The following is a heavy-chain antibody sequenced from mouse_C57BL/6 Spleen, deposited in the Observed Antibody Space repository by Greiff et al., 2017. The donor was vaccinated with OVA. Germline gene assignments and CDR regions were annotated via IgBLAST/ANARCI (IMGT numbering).Heavy chain of an antibody. V-gene: IGHV5-4*01. J-gene: IGHJ4*01. D-gene: IGHD1-1*01. CDR3: ARDPHYYGSSFYAMDY. Sequence: EVQVVESGGGLVKPGGSLKLSCAASGFTFSSYAMSWVRQTPEKRLEWVATISDGGSYTYYPDNVKGRFTISRDNAKNNLYLQMSHLKSEDTAMYYCARDPHYYGSSFYAMDYWGQGTSVTVSS. CDR2: ISDGGSYT. CDR1: GFTFSSYA.